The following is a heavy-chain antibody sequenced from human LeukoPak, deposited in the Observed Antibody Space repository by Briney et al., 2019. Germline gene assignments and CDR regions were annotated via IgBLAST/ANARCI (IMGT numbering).Heavy chain of an antibody. CDR3: AKTGYSSGPGAYYFDY. J-gene: IGHJ4*02. CDR2: ISGSGGST. V-gene: IGHV3-23*01. CDR1: GFTFSSYA. D-gene: IGHD6-19*01. Sequence: PGGSLRLSCAASGFTFSSYATSWVRQAPGKGLEWVSAISGSGGSTYYADSVKGRFTISRDNSKNTLYLQMNSLRAEDTAVYYCAKTGYSSGPGAYYFDYWGQGTLVTVSS.